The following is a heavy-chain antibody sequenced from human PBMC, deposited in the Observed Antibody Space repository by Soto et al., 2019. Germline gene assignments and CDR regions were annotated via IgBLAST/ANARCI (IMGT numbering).Heavy chain of an antibody. V-gene: IGHV3-33*01. CDR3: ARDNKDDGLGYYGGCVH. Sequence: QVQLVESGGGVVQPGRSLRLSCAASGFTFSNYGMHWVRQAPGKGLECVAVIYYDGSSKYYADSVKGRFTIARDNSKKTLHRQMNSLRAEETAVYYCARDNKDDGLGYYGGCVHWRQGTLVTVSS. D-gene: IGHD3-22*01. CDR2: IYYDGSSK. J-gene: IGHJ4*02. CDR1: GFTFSNYG.